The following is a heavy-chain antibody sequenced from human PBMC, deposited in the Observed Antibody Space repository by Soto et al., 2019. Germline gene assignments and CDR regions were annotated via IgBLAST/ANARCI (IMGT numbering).Heavy chain of an antibody. V-gene: IGHV3-30-3*01. J-gene: IGHJ4*02. CDR2: ISYDGNDK. D-gene: IGHD2-21*02. CDR3: ARGGGFCGADCYKGGIDY. CDR1: GFTFSPYT. Sequence: QVQLVESGGGVVQPGGSLRLSCAASGFTFSPYTMHWVRQNTGKGLEWVAVISYDGNDKYYADSVRGRFTISRDNSKNTLCLQMNSLRAEDTALYYCARGGGFCGADCYKGGIDYWGQGTLVTVSS.